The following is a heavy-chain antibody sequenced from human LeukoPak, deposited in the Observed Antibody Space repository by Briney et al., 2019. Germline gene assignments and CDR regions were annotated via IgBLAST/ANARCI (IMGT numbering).Heavy chain of an antibody. V-gene: IGHV3-7*03. Sequence: GGSLRLSCAASGFTFNTYWMSWVRQAPGKGLEWVANLKQDGSEEYYVDSVKGRFTISRDNAKNSLYPQMNSLRAEDTALYYCARDKSSGYYYFDYWGQGTLVTVSS. CDR1: GFTFNTYW. J-gene: IGHJ4*02. CDR2: LKQDGSEE. CDR3: ARDKSSGYYYFDY. D-gene: IGHD3-22*01.